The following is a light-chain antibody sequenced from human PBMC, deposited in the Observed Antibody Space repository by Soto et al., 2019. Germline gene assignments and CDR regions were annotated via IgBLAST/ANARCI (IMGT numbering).Light chain of an antibody. Sequence: EIVLTQSPGTLSLSPGERATLSCRASQSVSSSYLAWYQQKPGQAPRLLIYGASSRATGIPDRFSGSGSGTDFTLTISRLEPGDFAVYYCQQYGSSPWTFGQGPKVEIK. CDR3: QQYGSSPWT. CDR1: QSVSSSY. V-gene: IGKV3-20*01. CDR2: GAS. J-gene: IGKJ1*01.